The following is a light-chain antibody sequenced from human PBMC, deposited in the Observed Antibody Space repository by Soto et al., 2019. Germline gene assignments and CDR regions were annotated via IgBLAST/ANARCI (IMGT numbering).Light chain of an antibody. CDR3: QQRSNWPRT. V-gene: IGKV3-11*01. Sequence: EIVMTQSPATLSVSPGERATLSCRASQSVGSSSLGWYQQKPGQAPRLLIYDVSNRATGIPARFSGSGSGTDFTLTISSLEPEDFAVYYCQQRSNWPRTFGQGTKVDIK. CDR1: QSVGSSS. CDR2: DVS. J-gene: IGKJ1*01.